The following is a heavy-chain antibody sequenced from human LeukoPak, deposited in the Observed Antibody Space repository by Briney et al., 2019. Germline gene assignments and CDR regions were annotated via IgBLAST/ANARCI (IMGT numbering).Heavy chain of an antibody. V-gene: IGHV4-34*01. J-gene: IGHJ4*02. CDR3: ARRLXXVFXVVIKPTPFDY. CDR2: INHSGSI. CDR1: GGXXSGYY. D-gene: IGHD3-3*01. Sequence: SETLSLTCAVYGGXXSGYYWSWIRXXPXXXLDWIGEINHSGSINYNPSLXXRVTISVDTSKNXFSLKLSSVTAADTAVYYCARRLXXVFXVVIKPTPFDYWGQGTLVTVSS.